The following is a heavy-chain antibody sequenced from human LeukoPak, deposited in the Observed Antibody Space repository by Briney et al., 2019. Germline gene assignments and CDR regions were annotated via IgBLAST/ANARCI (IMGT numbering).Heavy chain of an antibody. V-gene: IGHV4-59*08. CDR2: IYYTGNT. Sequence: SETLSLTCTVSGVSFSNHYSSWIRQPPGKGLEWIGYIYYTGNTNYNPSLKIRVSISEDTSKNQVSLELSSVTAADTAVYYCVRHSRVVAFDYWGQGNLVTVSS. D-gene: IGHD2-15*01. CDR1: GVSFSNHY. J-gene: IGHJ4*02. CDR3: VRHSRVVAFDY.